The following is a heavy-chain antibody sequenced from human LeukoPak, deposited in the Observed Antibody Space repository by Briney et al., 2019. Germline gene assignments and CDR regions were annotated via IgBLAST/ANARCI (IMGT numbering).Heavy chain of an antibody. CDR3: AKDAERGFDFSNSLQS. CDR1: GFTFSHYA. D-gene: IGHD4-11*01. J-gene: IGHJ4*02. CDR2: IWNDGSDK. Sequence: PGRSLRLSCTTSGFTFSHYAMHWVRQAPGKGLEWVAVIWNDGSDKYYGDSVKGRFTISRDNSKKTVYLQLSSLSVEDTAVYYCAKDAERGFDFSNSLQSWGQGTLVTVSS. V-gene: IGHV3-33*06.